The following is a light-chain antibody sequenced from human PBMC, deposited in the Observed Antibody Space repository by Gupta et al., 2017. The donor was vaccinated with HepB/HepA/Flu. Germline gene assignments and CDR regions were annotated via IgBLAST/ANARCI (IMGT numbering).Light chain of an antibody. V-gene: IGKV1-5*03. Sequence: DIQMTQSPSTLSASVGDRVTITCRASQSISTWLAWYQQKPGKAPKLLIYKASSLESGVPSRFSGSGSGTEVTLTISSLQPDDFATYYCQQYNNDLFTFGPGTKVDIK. CDR3: QQYNNDLFT. CDR1: QSISTW. CDR2: KAS. J-gene: IGKJ3*01.